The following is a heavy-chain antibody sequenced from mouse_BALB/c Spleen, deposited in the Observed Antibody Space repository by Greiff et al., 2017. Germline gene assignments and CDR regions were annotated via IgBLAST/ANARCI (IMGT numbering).Heavy chain of an antibody. CDR2: ISSGGGNT. CDR1: GFTFSSYT. CDR3: ARYEGFAY. V-gene: IGHV5-9*03. Sequence: VESGGGLVKPGGSLKLSCAASGFTFSSYTMSWVRQTPEKRLEWVATISSGGGNTYYPDSVKGRFTISRDNAKNNLYLQMSSLRSEDTALYYCARYEGFAYWGQGTLVTVSA. J-gene: IGHJ3*01.